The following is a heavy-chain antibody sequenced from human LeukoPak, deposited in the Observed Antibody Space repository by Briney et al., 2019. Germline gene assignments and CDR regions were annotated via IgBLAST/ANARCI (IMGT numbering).Heavy chain of an antibody. J-gene: IGHJ3*02. CDR1: GFTFSSYA. D-gene: IGHD5-18*01. CDR3: ARPGYPRGYSYGWGAFDI. Sequence: PGRSLRLSCAASGFTFSSYAMHWVRQAPGKGLEWVAVISYDGSNKYYADSVKGRFTISRDNSKNTLYLQMNSLRAEDTAVYYCARPGYPRGYSYGWGAFDIWGQGTMVTVSS. CDR2: ISYDGSNK. V-gene: IGHV3-30-3*01.